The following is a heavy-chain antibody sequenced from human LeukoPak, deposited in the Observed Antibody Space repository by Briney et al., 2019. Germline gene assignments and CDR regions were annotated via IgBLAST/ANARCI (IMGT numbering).Heavy chain of an antibody. CDR1: GFTFTSYA. V-gene: IGHV3-23*01. D-gene: IGHD6-13*01. J-gene: IGHJ5*02. CDR2: ISGSGGST. Sequence: GGSLRLSCAASGFTFTSYAMSWVRQAPGKGLEWVSAISGSGGSTYYADSVKGRFTISRDNSKNTLYLQMNSLRAEDTAVYYCAKPRPSYSSSWHDHWGQGTLVTVSS. CDR3: AKPRPSYSSSWHDH.